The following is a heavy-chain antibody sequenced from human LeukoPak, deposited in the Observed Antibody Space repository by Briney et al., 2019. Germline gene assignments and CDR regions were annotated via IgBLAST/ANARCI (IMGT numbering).Heavy chain of an antibody. CDR3: ARGRGGSYHY. CDR2: INTDGSTT. J-gene: IGHJ4*02. D-gene: IGHD1-26*01. V-gene: IGHV3-74*01. Sequence: GGSLRLSCAASGFTFRNDWMHWVRQAPGKGLVWVSRINTDGSTTTYADSVKGRFTISRDNAKNTLYLQMNSLRVEDTAVYYCARGRGGSYHYWGQGTLVTVS. CDR1: GFTFRNDW.